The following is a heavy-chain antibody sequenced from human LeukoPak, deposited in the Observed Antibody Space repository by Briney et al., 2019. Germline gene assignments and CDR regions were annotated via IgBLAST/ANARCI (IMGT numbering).Heavy chain of an antibody. CDR1: GFTFSSYG. CDR3: ARRRKITMVRGVITLFDP. CDR2: INHSGST. J-gene: IGHJ5*02. D-gene: IGHD3-10*01. Sequence: GSLRLSCAASGFTFSSYGMSWVRQPPGKGLEWIGEINHSGSTNYNPSLKSRVTISVDTSKNQFSLKLSSVTAADTAVYYCARRRKITMVRGVITLFDPWGQGTLVTVSS. V-gene: IGHV4-34*01.